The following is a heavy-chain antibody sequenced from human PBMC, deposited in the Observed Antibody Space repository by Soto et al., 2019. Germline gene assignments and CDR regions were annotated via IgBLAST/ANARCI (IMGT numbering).Heavy chain of an antibody. D-gene: IGHD6-19*01. J-gene: IGHJ3*02. CDR1: GGSINSGGYY. CDR2: IYYSGTT. V-gene: IGHV4-31*03. Sequence: QVQLQESGPGLVKPSQTLSLTCTVSGGSINSGGYYWTWIRQHPGKGLEWIGHIYYSGTTYYNPSLKSRVTRSLDTSKNQFSLNLNSVTAADTAVYYCARDLGIAVAPRGAFDIWGQGTMVTVSS. CDR3: ARDLGIAVAPRGAFDI.